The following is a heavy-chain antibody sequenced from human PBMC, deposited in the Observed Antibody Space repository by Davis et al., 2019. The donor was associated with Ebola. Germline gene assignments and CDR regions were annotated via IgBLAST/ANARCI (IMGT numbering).Heavy chain of an antibody. J-gene: IGHJ6*04. CDR2: IFYSGST. Sequence: MPSETLSLTCTVSGGSISNYFWSWIRQPPGKGLEWIGYIFYSGSTTYNPSLKSRVAISLDTSKNQFSLRLSSVTAADTAVYYCARVGGIAAAGSMDVWGKGTTVTVSS. D-gene: IGHD6-13*01. V-gene: IGHV4-59*01. CDR3: ARVGGIAAAGSMDV. CDR1: GGSISNYF.